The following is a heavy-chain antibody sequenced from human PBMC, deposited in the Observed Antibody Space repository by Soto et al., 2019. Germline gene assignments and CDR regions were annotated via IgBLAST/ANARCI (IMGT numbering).Heavy chain of an antibody. CDR2: IYHSGST. CDR3: ARDGAGAYGLGWFDP. J-gene: IGHJ5*02. D-gene: IGHD2-21*01. CDR1: GDSISRGGYY. V-gene: IGHV4-31*01. Sequence: QVQLQESGPGLVKPSQTLSLTCTVSGDSISRGGYYWNWLRQHPRKGLEWIGYIYHSGSTIYNPSLKSPVTILVDTSKNRLSLALSNVTAADTAVYYCARDGAGAYGLGWFDPWGQGILVTVSS.